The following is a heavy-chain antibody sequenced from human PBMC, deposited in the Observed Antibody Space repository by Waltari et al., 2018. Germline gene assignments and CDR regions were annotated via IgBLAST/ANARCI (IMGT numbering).Heavy chain of an antibody. D-gene: IGHD3-22*01. CDR2: IHISGRT. V-gene: IGHV4-4*07. J-gene: IGHJ5*02. CDR3: ARDYDQDWFDP. Sequence: QVQLQESGPGRVRPSETLSLTCTVSGGSVSDFYWTWIRQPAGGGLEWIGRIHISGRTDYPPSLKSRVSMSVDTSKNQFSLKLSSVTAADTAVYYCARDYDQDWFDPWGQGTLVTVSS. CDR1: GGSVSDFY.